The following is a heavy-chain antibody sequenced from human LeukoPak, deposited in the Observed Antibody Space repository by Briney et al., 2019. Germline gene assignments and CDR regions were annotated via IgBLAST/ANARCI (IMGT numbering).Heavy chain of an antibody. Sequence: SETLSLTCTVSGGSISSGGYYWSWIRQPPGKGLEWIGYIYHSGSTYYNPSLKSRVTISVDRSKNQFSLKLSSVTAADTAVYYCARGLSWDGHRYFDYWGQGTLVTVSS. CDR2: IYHSGST. CDR1: GGSISSGGYY. CDR3: ARGLSWDGHRYFDY. D-gene: IGHD6-13*01. J-gene: IGHJ4*02. V-gene: IGHV4-30-2*01.